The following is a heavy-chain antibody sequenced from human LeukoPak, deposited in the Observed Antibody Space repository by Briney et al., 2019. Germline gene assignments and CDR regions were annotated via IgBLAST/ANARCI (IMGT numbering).Heavy chain of an antibody. V-gene: IGHV5-51*01. J-gene: IGHJ4*02. CDR1: GYSFTSYW. D-gene: IGHD3-10*01. CDR3: ARLMGYYGSGSYYFSPWMDY. Sequence: GESLKISCKGSGYSFTSYWIGWVRQMPGKGLEWMGIIYPGDPDTRYSPSFQGQVTISADKSISTAYLQWSSLKASDTAMYYCARLMGYYGSGSYYFSPWMDYWGQGTLVTVSS. CDR2: IYPGDPDT.